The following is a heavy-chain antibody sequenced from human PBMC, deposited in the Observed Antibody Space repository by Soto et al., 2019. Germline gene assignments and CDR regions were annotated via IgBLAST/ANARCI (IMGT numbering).Heavy chain of an antibody. Sequence: XESLKISWKGSGYSFTSYWLIWVRQMPGKGLEWMGRIDPSDSYTNYSPSLQGHVTISADKSISTAYLQWSRLKASDTAMYYCARKQYTRITIFGVDFWGQGTTVTVSS. CDR1: GYSFTSYW. CDR3: ARKQYTRITIFGVDF. V-gene: IGHV5-10-1*01. CDR2: IDPSDSYT. D-gene: IGHD3-3*01. J-gene: IGHJ6*02.